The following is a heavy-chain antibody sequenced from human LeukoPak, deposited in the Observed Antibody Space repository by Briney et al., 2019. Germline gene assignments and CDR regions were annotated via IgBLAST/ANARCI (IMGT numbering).Heavy chain of an antibody. CDR2: VSAYNGNT. Sequence: ASVKVSCKASGYTFNSYGFHWVRQAPGQGLEWMGWVSAYNGNTNYTQKLQGRVTMTTDTSTSTAYMELRSLRSDDTAVYHCARDEPIVVVPAALDYWGQGTLVTVSS. V-gene: IGHV1-18*01. J-gene: IGHJ4*02. D-gene: IGHD2-2*01. CDR1: GYTFNSYG. CDR3: ARDEPIVVVPAALDY.